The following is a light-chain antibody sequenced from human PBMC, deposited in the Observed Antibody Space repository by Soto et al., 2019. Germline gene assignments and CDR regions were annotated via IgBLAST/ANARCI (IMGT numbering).Light chain of an antibody. J-gene: IGLJ2*01. CDR2: GTS. V-gene: IGLV1-40*01. Sequence: QAVATKPPSVSGAPGQRGPISCTGSSSNIGAGYDVHWYQQLPGTAPKLLIYGTSNPPAGVPDRFSGSKSGTSASLAITGLHAEDEADYYCQSYDSSLSGYVVVGGGTKLTV. CDR1: SSNIGAGYD. CDR3: QSYDSSLSGYVV.